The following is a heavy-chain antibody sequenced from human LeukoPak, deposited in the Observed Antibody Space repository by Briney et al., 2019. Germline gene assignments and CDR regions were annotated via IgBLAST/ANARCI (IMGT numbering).Heavy chain of an antibody. V-gene: IGHV1-8*02. CDR3: ARSGSRANWFDP. J-gene: IGHJ5*02. Sequence: ASVKVSCKASGYTFTSYGISWVRQATGQGLEWMGWMNPNSGNTGYAQKFQGRVTMTRNTSISTAYMELSSLRSEDTAVYYCARSGSRANWFDPRGQGTLVTVSS. D-gene: IGHD3-10*01. CDR2: MNPNSGNT. CDR1: GYTFTSYG.